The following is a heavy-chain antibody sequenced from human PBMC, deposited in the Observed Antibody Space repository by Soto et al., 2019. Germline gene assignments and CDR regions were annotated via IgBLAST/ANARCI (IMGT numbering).Heavy chain of an antibody. J-gene: IGHJ6*02. Sequence: EVQLVESGGGLVKPGGSLRLSCVASGFTFSSYSMNWVRQAPGKGLEWVSSISSSSSYIYYADSVKGRFTISRDNAKNSLYLQMNSLRAEDTAVYYCARDMITIFGVVTLYYYGMDVWGQGTTVTVSS. CDR3: ARDMITIFGVVTLYYYGMDV. V-gene: IGHV3-21*01. CDR2: ISSSSSYI. D-gene: IGHD3-3*01. CDR1: GFTFSSYS.